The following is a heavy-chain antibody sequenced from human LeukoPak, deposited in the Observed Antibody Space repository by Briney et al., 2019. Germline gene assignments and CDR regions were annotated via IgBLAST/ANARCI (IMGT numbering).Heavy chain of an antibody. CDR2: ISAYNGNT. CDR1: GYTFTSYG. D-gene: IGHD6-13*01. V-gene: IGHV1-18*01. J-gene: IGHJ4*02. Sequence: GASVKVSCKASGYTFTSYGISWVRQAPGQGLEWMGWISAYNGNTNYAQKLQGRVTMTTDTSTSTAYMELRSLRSDDTAVYYCARDLGRTGSSSWGPDYWGQGTLVTVSS. CDR3: ARDLGRTGSSSWGPDY.